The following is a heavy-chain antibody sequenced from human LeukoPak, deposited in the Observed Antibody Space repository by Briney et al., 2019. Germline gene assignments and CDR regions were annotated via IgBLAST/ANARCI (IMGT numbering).Heavy chain of an antibody. J-gene: IGHJ4*02. Sequence: PSETLSLTCTVSGGSISSYYWSWIRQPPGKGLEWIGYIYYSGSTNYNPSLKSRVTISVDTSKNQFSLKLSSVTAADTAVHYCARGTYYYGSGSYPFDYWGQGTLVTVSS. D-gene: IGHD3-10*01. V-gene: IGHV4-59*12. CDR3: ARGTYYYGSGSYPFDY. CDR1: GGSISSYY. CDR2: IYYSGST.